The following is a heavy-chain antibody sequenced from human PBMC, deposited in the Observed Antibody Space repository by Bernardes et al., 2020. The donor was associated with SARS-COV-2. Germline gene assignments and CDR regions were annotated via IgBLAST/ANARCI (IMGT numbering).Heavy chain of an antibody. CDR3: ARGGENSLEY. J-gene: IGHJ4*02. V-gene: IGHV4-59*01. Sequence: WVSLRLTFTFSGGSLRPYSWTLILQPPRTGLEWIGYLYSNGNNKYNPSLKSRVTISIDTSKNLLSLELTSVTAADTAVYFCARGGENSLEYWGQGTLVTV. D-gene: IGHD3-10*01. CDR2: LYSNGNN. CDR1: GGSLRPYS.